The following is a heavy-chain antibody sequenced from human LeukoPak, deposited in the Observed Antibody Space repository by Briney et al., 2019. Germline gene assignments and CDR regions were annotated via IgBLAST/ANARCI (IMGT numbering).Heavy chain of an antibody. J-gene: IGHJ4*02. CDR3: AKPPVQQLADRPYYFDY. V-gene: IGHV3-23*01. D-gene: IGHD6-6*01. Sequence: GGSLRLSCAASGFSFNSYAMNWVRQAPGKGLEWVSAISGSSSSTYYADSVKGRFTISRDNSKNTLYLQMNSLRAEDTAVYYCAKPPVQQLADRPYYFDYWGQGTLVTVSS. CDR2: ISGSSSST. CDR1: GFSFNSYA.